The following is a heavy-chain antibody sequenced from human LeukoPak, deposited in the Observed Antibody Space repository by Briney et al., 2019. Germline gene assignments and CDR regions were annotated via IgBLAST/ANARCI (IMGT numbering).Heavy chain of an antibody. Sequence: GGSLRLSCAPSGFTISSYAMHWVRQAPGKGLEWVAFIRFDGSNKYYADSVKGRFTISRDNSKNTLYLQMNSLRAEDTAVYYCAKGTSLDMDVWGKGTTVTISS. V-gene: IGHV3-30*02. CDR3: AKGTSLDMDV. CDR2: IRFDGSNK. J-gene: IGHJ6*03. D-gene: IGHD2-2*01. CDR1: GFTISSYA.